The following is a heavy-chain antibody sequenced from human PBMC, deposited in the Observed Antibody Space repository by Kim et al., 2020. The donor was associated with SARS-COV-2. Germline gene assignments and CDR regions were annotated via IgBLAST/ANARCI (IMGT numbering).Heavy chain of an antibody. D-gene: IGHD2-8*01. V-gene: IGHV3-74*01. J-gene: IGHJ4*02. Sequence: GGSLRLSCAASGFTFSSYWMHWVRQAPGKGLVWVSRVSSDGSSTSYADSVKGRFTISRDNAKNTLYLQMNSLRAEDAAVYYCARAGTGCTNRIDYCCQGT. CDR1: GFTFSSYW. CDR2: VSSDGSST. CDR3: ARAGTGCTNRIDY.